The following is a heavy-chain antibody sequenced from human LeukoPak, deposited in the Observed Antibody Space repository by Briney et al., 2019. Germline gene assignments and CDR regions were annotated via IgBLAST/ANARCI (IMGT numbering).Heavy chain of an antibody. CDR2: IYHSGST. V-gene: IGHV4-38-2*02. CDR1: DYSISSAYY. D-gene: IGHD2-21*02. CDR3: ARDQAYCGGDCYFDF. J-gene: IGHJ4*02. Sequence: PSETLSLTCAVSDYSISSAYYWGWIRQPPGEGLEWIGSIYHSGSTDYNPSLKSRVTKSVDTSKNQFSLKLRSVTAADTAVYYCARDQAYCGGDCYFDFWGQGTLVTVSS.